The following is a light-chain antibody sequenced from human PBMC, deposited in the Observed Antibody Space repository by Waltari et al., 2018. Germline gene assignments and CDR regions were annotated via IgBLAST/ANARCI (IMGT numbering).Light chain of an antibody. J-gene: IGKJ3*01. CDR3: QHYDESVRFT. V-gene: IGKV3-20*01. CDR1: QSVRSSF. Sequence: EIVLTQSPGTLSLSQGERATLSCRARQSVRSSFLAWYQQKPGQAPRLLIYSTSARATGIPDRFSGSGSGTDFTLTISRLEPEDFAVYYCQHYDESVRFTFGPGTKVDLK. CDR2: STS.